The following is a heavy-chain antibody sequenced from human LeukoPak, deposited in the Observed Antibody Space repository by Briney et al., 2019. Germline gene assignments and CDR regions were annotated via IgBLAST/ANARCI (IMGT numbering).Heavy chain of an antibody. D-gene: IGHD6-13*01. CDR1: GGSISSGGSC. Sequence: TLSLTSTLSGGSISSGGSCWRCIRQHPGKGLGWIGYIYYSGSTYYNPSLKSRVTISVDTSKTQFSLKLSSVTAADTAVYYCAREGAAAGTFDPWGQGTLVTVSS. J-gene: IGHJ5*02. CDR3: AREGAAAGTFDP. V-gene: IGHV4-31*03. CDR2: IYYSGST.